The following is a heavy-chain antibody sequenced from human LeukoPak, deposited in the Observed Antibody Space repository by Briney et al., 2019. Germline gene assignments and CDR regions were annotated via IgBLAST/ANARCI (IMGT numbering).Heavy chain of an antibody. V-gene: IGHV3-21*01. Sequence: GGSLRLSCAASGFTFSSYSMNWVRQAPGKGLEWVSSISSSSYIYYADSVKGRFTISRDNSKNTLYLQMNSLRAEDTAVYYCARDRVTKSYGSGSYPDYWGQGTLVTVSS. CDR1: GFTFSSYS. CDR2: ISSSSYI. D-gene: IGHD3-10*01. CDR3: ARDRVTKSYGSGSYPDY. J-gene: IGHJ4*02.